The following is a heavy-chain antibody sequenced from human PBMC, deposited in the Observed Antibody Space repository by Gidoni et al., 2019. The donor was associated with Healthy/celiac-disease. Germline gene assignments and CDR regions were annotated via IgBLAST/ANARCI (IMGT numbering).Heavy chain of an antibody. CDR2: ISSSGSTI. CDR3: ARAVFRYCSGGSCYSSYYYGMDV. V-gene: IGHV3-48*03. CDR1: GFTFSRYE. D-gene: IGHD2-15*01. Sequence: EVQLVESGGGLVQPGGSLRLSCAASGFTFSRYELNWVVQAPGKGLESVSYISSSGSTIYYADSVKGRFTISRDNAKNSLYLQMNSLRAEDTAVYYCARAVFRYCSGGSCYSSYYYGMDVWGQGTTVTVSS. J-gene: IGHJ6*02.